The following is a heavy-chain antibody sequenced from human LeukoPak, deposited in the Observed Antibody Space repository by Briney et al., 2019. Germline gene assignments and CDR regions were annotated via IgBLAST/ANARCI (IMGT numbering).Heavy chain of an antibody. V-gene: IGHV3-33*01. D-gene: IGHD3-9*01. Sequence: PGRSLRLSWAASGFTFSSYGMHWVRQAPGKGLEWVAVIWYDGSNKYYADSVKGRFTISRDNSKNTLYLQMNSLRAEDTAVYYCARDRRYFDYWGQGTLVTVSS. CDR1: GFTFSSYG. J-gene: IGHJ4*02. CDR2: IWYDGSNK. CDR3: ARDRRYFDY.